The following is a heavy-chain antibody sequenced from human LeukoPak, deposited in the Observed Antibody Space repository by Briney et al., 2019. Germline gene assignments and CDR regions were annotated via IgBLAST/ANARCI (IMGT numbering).Heavy chain of an antibody. CDR3: AIGGSFLFFDY. CDR1: GYTFTSYG. CDR2: ITTYNGNT. D-gene: IGHD1-26*01. J-gene: IGHJ4*02. V-gene: IGHV1-18*01. Sequence: SVKVSCKASGYTFTSYGISWVRQAPGQGLEWMGWITTYNGNTNSAQKLQGRVTMTTDTSTSTAYMELRSLRSDDTAVYYCAIGGSFLFFDYWGQGTLVTVSS.